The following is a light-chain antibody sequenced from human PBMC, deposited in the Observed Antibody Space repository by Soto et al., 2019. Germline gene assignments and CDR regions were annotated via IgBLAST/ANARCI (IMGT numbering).Light chain of an antibody. CDR3: QQSSDWPLT. Sequence: EIVLTQSPATPSLSPGERATLSCRASRSVTRYLAWYQQKPGQAPRLLIYDASTRATGIPARFSGSGSGTDFTLTISSLEPRDFAVYFCQQSSDWPLTFGGGTKVEIK. CDR1: RSVTRY. CDR2: DAS. J-gene: IGKJ4*01. V-gene: IGKV3-11*01.